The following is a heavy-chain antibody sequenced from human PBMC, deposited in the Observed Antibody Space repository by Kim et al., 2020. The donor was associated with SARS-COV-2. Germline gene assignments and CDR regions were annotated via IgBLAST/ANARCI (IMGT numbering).Heavy chain of an antibody. CDR3: ARETYTVTTFDI. CDR1: GYTFTNYA. J-gene: IGHJ4*02. Sequence: ASVKVSCKASGYTFTNYAVHWVRQAPGQRLEWMGWINTANGNTKYSQKLQGRGTITRDTSASTVYMELSSLRSEDTAVYYCARETYTVTTFDIWGQGTLV. D-gene: IGHD4-17*01. V-gene: IGHV1-3*04. CDR2: INTANGNT.